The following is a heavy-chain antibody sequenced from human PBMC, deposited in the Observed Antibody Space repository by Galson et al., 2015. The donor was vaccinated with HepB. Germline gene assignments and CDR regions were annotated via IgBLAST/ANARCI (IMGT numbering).Heavy chain of an antibody. V-gene: IGHV1-2*04. CDR1: GYTFTGYY. J-gene: IGHJ4*02. CDR3: ARDKPLGGIDY. Sequence: SVTVSCKASGYTFTGYYMHWVRQAPGQGLEWMGWISPNSGGTNYAQKFQGWVTMTRDTSISTAYMELSRLRSDDTAVYYCARDKPLGGIDYWGQGTLVTVSS. CDR2: ISPNSGGT. D-gene: IGHD1-26*01.